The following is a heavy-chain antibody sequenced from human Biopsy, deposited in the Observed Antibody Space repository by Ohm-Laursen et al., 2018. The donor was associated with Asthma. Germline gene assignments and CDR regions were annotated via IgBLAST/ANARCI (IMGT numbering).Heavy chain of an antibody. J-gene: IGHJ3*01. CDR2: VNTGNGDT. D-gene: IGHD3-9*01. CDR1: GYNFISFA. Sequence: GASVKVSCKSSGYNFISFAIHWVRQAPGQRLEWMGWVNTGNGDTKYSQKFQGRVTITRDTSASTAYMELRSLRSEDTATYYCARTYYVFLPGRVKDVFGVWGKGTMVTVSS. CDR3: ARTYYVFLPGRVKDVFGV. V-gene: IGHV1-3*04.